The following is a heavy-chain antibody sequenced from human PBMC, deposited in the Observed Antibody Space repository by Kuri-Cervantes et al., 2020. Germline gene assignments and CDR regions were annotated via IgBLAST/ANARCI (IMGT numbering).Heavy chain of an antibody. CDR3: ARDEGVVAAEVFDY. CDR1: GFTFSSYA. D-gene: IGHD2-15*01. J-gene: IGHJ4*02. Sequence: GGSLRLSCAASGFTFSSYAMSWVRQAPGKGLEWVANIKQDGSEKYYVDSVKGRFTISRDNAKNSLYLQINSLRAEDTAVYYCARDEGVVAAEVFDYWGQGTLVTVSS. V-gene: IGHV3-7*01. CDR2: IKQDGSEK.